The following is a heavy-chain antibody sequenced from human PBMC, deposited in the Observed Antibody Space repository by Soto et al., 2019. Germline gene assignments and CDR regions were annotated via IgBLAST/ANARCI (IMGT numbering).Heavy chain of an antibody. CDR2: ISGGGSYI. CDR1: GFTFSDEN. Sequence: GGSLRLSCSASGFTFSDENMSWVRQVPGKGLEWVSGISGGGSYIFYADSVQGRFSISRDNAKNSLFLEMNSLRVEDTAVYYCARDSDCHSTSCFFPPNVWGQGTKVTVSS. D-gene: IGHD2-2*01. J-gene: IGHJ6*02. CDR3: ARDSDCHSTSCFFPPNV. V-gene: IGHV3-21*06.